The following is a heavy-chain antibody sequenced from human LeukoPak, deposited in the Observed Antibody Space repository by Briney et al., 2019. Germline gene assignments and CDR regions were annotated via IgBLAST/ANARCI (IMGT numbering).Heavy chain of an antibody. D-gene: IGHD3-3*01. J-gene: IGHJ4*02. CDR1: GFTFSSYW. CDR2: ISGSGGNT. CDR3: ATEDETYYDFWSGPTNTAFDY. V-gene: IGHV3-23*01. Sequence: PGGSLRLSCAASGFTFSSYWMSWVRQAPGKGLEWVSAISGSGGNTYYADSVKGRFTISRDNSNNTLYLQMNSLRAEDTAVYYCATEDETYYDFWSGPTNTAFDYWGQGTLVTVSS.